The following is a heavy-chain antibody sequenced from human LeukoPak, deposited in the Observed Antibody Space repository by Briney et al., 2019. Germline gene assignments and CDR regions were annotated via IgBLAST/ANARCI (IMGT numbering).Heavy chain of an antibody. D-gene: IGHD3-10*01. V-gene: IGHV3-30*18. Sequence: GRSLRLSCAASGFTFSSYGMHWVRQAPGKGLEWEAVISYDGSNKYYADSVKGRFTISRDNSKNTLYLQMNSLRAEDTAVYYCAKVMVRGVNPGVYFDYWGQGTLVTVSS. CDR3: AKVMVRGVNPGVYFDY. CDR1: GFTFSSYG. J-gene: IGHJ4*02. CDR2: ISYDGSNK.